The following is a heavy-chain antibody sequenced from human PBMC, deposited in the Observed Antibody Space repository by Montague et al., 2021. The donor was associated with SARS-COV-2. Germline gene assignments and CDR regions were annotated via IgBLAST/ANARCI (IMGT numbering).Heavy chain of an antibody. J-gene: IGHJ5*02. Sequence: TLSLTCTVSGDSVSGGPYYWTWIRQPAGKGLEWIGRIFTRGSTLYNPSLSSRVTISVDTTKNQFSLTLTSVTAADTAMYYCTREVLAAMRPWFDPWGQGTLVTVSS. CDR1: GDSVSGGPYY. D-gene: IGHD2-2*01. CDR2: IFTRGST. CDR3: TREVLAAMRPWFDP. V-gene: IGHV4-61*02.